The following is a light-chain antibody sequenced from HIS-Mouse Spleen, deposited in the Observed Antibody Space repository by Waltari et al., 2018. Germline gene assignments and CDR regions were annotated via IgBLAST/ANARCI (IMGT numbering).Light chain of an antibody. V-gene: IGLV3-10*01. CDR2: EDS. Sequence: SYELTQPPSVSLSPGQTARTTCSGDALPQKYAYWYQQKSGQAPVLVIYEDSKRPSGIPERFSGSSSGTMATLTISGAQVEDEADYYCYSTDSSGNHRVFGGGTKLTVL. J-gene: IGLJ2*01. CDR1: ALPQKY. CDR3: YSTDSSGNHRV.